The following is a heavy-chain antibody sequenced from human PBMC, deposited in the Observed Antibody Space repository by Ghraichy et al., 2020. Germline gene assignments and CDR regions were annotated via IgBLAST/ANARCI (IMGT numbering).Heavy chain of an antibody. Sequence: SQTLSLTCTVSGGSISSYYWSWIRQPPGKGLEWIGYIYYTGTTNYNPSLKSRVTMSVDTSKHQFSLKLTSVTAADTAVYYCARDLPARGSDWFDPWGQGTLVTVSS. CDR2: IYYTGTT. CDR1: GGSISSYY. CDR3: ARDLPARGSDWFDP. J-gene: IGHJ5*02. D-gene: IGHD3-10*01. V-gene: IGHV4-59*01.